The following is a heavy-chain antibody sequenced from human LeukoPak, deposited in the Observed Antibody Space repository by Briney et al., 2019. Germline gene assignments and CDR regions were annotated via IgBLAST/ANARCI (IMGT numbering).Heavy chain of an antibody. D-gene: IGHD3-10*01. V-gene: IGHV3-21*01. CDR2: ISSSSSYI. J-gene: IGHJ4*02. CDR1: GFTFSSYS. Sequence: PGRSLRLSCAASGFTFSSYSMNWVRQAPGKGLEWVSSISSSSSYIYYADSVKGRFTISRDNAKNSLYLQMNSLRAEDTAVYYCARDLITMVRGVNWEFDYWGQGTLVTVSS. CDR3: ARDLITMVRGVNWEFDY.